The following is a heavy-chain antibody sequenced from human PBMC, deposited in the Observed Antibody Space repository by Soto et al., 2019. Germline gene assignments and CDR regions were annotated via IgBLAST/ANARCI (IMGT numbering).Heavy chain of an antibody. CDR1: GGSISSSSYY. CDR3: ATLGYCSSTSCYLGAFDI. D-gene: IGHD2-2*01. V-gene: IGHV4-39*01. J-gene: IGHJ3*02. CDR2: IYYSGST. Sequence: QLQLQESGPGLVKPSETLSLTCTVSGGSISSSSYYWGWIRQPPGKGLEWIGSIYYSGSTYYNPSLKSRVTISGDTSKNQFSLKLSSVTAADTAVYYCATLGYCSSTSCYLGAFDIWGQGTMVTVSS.